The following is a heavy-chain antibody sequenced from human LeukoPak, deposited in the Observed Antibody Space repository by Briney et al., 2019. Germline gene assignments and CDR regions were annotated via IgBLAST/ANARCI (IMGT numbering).Heavy chain of an antibody. V-gene: IGHV4-59*08. CDR1: GDSMNNYY. CDR3: ARLGGGIDY. D-gene: IGHD3-16*01. Sequence: SETLSLTCTVSGDSMNNYYWSWIRQSPGRGLEWIGYIYYSGSTKYNPSLKSRVTISVDTSKNQFSLKLSSVTAADTAVYYCARLGGGIDYWGQGTLVTVSS. J-gene: IGHJ4*02. CDR2: IYYSGST.